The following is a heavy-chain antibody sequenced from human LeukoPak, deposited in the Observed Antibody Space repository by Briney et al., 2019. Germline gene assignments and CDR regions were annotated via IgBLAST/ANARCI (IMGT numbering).Heavy chain of an antibody. J-gene: IGHJ4*02. CDR3: ASSVEAAMPIDY. CDR1: GFTFSSYG. V-gene: IGHV3-33*01. CDR2: IWNDGSNK. D-gene: IGHD5-18*01. Sequence: PGRSLRLSCAASGFTFSSYGMHWVRQAPGKGLEWVAVIWNDGSNKYYANSVKGRFTISRDNSKNTLYLQMNSLRVEDTAVYYCASSVEAAMPIDYWGQGTLVTVSS.